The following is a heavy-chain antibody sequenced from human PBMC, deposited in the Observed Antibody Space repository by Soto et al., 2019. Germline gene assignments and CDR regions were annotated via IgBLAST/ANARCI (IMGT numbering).Heavy chain of an antibody. D-gene: IGHD2-21*02. CDR1: GGSISSGGYS. J-gene: IGHJ6*02. V-gene: IGHV4-30-2*01. Sequence: TLSLTCAVSGGSISSGGYSWSWIRQPPGKGLEWIGYIYHSGSTYYNPSLKSRVTISVDRSKNQFSLKLSSVTAADTAVYYCASAYCGGDCYATYRSYYYYGMDVWGQGTTVTVSS. CDR2: IYHSGST. CDR3: ASAYCGGDCYATYRSYYYYGMDV.